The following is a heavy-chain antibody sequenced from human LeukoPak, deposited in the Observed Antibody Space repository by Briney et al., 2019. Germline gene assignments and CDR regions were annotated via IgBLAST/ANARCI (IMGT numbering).Heavy chain of an antibody. D-gene: IGHD2-15*01. Sequence: PGGFLRLSCAASGFTFSRDWMSWVRQAPGKGLEWVSAISGSGGSTYYADSVKGRFTISRDNSKNTLYLQMNSLRAEDTAVYYCAKSGCSGGSCYSIWGQGTLVTVSS. V-gene: IGHV3-23*01. CDR1: GFTFSRDW. J-gene: IGHJ4*02. CDR2: ISGSGGST. CDR3: AKSGCSGGSCYSI.